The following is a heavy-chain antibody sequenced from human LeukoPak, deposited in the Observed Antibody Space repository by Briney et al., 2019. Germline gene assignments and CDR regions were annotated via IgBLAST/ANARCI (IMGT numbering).Heavy chain of an antibody. V-gene: IGHV5-51*01. J-gene: IGHJ5*02. CDR3: ARGRVDIVATRYNWFDP. D-gene: IGHD5-12*01. CDR1: GYSFTNYW. Sequence: GESLKISCKGSGYSFTNYWIGWARQMPGKGLEWMGIIYPGDSDTRYSPSFQGQVTISADKSISTAYLQWSSLKASDTAMYYCARGRVDIVATRYNWFDPWGQGTLVIVSS. CDR2: IYPGDSDT.